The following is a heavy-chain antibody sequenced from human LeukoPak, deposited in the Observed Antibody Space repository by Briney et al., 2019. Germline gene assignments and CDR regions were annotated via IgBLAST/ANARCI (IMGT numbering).Heavy chain of an antibody. Sequence: SETLFLTCTVSGGSISSYYWSWIRQPPGKGLEWIGYIYYSGSTNYNPSLKSRVTISVDTSKNQFSLKLSSVTAADTAVYYCASGATRYYFDYWGQGTLVTVSS. V-gene: IGHV4-59*08. CDR3: ASGATRYYFDY. J-gene: IGHJ4*02. CDR2: IYYSGST. CDR1: GGSISSYY.